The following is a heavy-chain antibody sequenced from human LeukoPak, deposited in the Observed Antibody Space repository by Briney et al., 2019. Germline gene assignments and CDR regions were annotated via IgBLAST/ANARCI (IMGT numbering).Heavy chain of an antibody. CDR3: ARVGIAVSNSLLLDYYYYYYMDV. V-gene: IGHV3-21*01. CDR1: GFTFSSYS. J-gene: IGHJ6*03. D-gene: IGHD6-19*01. Sequence: GGSLRLSCAASGFTFSSYSMNWVRQAPGKGLEWVSSISSSSSYIYYADSVKGRFTISRDNAKNSLYLQMDSLRAEDTAVYYCARVGIAVSNSLLLDYYYYYYMDVWGKGTTVTVSS. CDR2: ISSSSSYI.